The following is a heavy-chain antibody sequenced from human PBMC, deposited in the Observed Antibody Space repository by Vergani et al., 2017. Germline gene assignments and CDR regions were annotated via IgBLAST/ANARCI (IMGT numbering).Heavy chain of an antibody. D-gene: IGHD2-2*01. J-gene: IGHJ6*04. CDR2: INHSGST. CDR3: ARSQNCSSSSCYRYYYYGMEV. Sequence: QVQLQQWGAGLLKPSETLSLTCAVYGGSFSGYYWSWIRQPPGKGLEWIGEINHSGSTNYNPSLKSRVTISVDTSKNQFSLKLSSVTAADTAVYYCARSQNCSSSSCYRYYYYGMEVWGEGRTVTVYS. V-gene: IGHV4-34*01. CDR1: GGSFSGYY.